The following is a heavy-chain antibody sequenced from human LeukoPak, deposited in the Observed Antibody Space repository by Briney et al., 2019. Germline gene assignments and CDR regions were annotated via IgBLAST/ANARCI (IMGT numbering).Heavy chain of an antibody. CDR1: GLSLSSYV. CDR2: ISGSGGST. CDR3: AGRGPMITFGGVIAYFQY. V-gene: IGHV3-23*01. J-gene: IGHJ4*02. Sequence: GGSLRLSCSASGLSLSSYVMNWVRQAPGMGLEWVSTISGSGGSTFHAASVKGRFTISRDISKNMLYLQMNNLRAEDTAVYYCAGRGPMITFGGVIAYFQYWGQGTLVTVSP. D-gene: IGHD3-16*02.